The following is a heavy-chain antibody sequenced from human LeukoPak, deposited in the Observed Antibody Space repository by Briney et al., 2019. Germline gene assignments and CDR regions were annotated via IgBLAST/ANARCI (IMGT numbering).Heavy chain of an antibody. CDR2: ISSTSTYK. D-gene: IGHD2/OR15-2a*01. V-gene: IGHV3-21*01. CDR3: ARGLVDYF. Sequence: PGGSLRLSCGASGFTFDIYSMNWVRQAPGKGLEWVSSISSTSTYKYYADSVKGRFTISRDSATNSLYLQMNSLRAEDTAVYYCARGLVDYFGGQGTLVTVSS. J-gene: IGHJ4*02. CDR1: GFTFDIYS.